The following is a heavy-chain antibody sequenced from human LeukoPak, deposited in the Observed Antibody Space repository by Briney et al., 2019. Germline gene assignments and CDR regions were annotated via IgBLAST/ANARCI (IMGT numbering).Heavy chain of an antibody. CDR1: GGSFSDYF. CDR2: INHSGRT. J-gene: IGHJ6*02. D-gene: IGHD2-2*01. Sequence: SETLSLTCAVYGGSFSDYFWGWIRQPPGKGLEWIGEINHSGRTYYNPSLKSRVTISVDTSKNQFSLNLSSVTAAHPAVYYCARDVVVVPAAIHYGMDVWGQGTTVTVSS. CDR3: ARDVVVVPAAIHYGMDV. V-gene: IGHV4-34*01.